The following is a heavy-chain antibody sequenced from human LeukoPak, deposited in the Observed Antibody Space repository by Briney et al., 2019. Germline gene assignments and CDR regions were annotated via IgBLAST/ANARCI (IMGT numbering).Heavy chain of an antibody. J-gene: IGHJ4*02. Sequence: ASVKVSCKASGGTFSSYAISWVRQAPGQGLEWMGGIIPIFGTANHAQKFQGRVTITADESTSTAYMELSSLRSGDTAVYYCASPYDSSGYYPEGFDYWGQGTLVTVSS. CDR1: GGTFSSYA. V-gene: IGHV1-69*13. CDR3: ASPYDSSGYYPEGFDY. D-gene: IGHD3-22*01. CDR2: IIPIFGTA.